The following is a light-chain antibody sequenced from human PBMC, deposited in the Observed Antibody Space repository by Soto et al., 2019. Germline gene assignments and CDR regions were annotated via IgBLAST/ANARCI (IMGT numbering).Light chain of an antibody. CDR3: QQYTSYST. J-gene: IGKJ1*01. Sequence: DIQITQSPSTPSATVGERVTIAFRASQSISNWLAWYQQKPGKAPTLLIYDASSLESGVPSRFSGSGSGTAFTLTISSLQPDDFATYYCQQYTSYSTFGQGTKVDIK. V-gene: IGKV1-5*01. CDR2: DAS. CDR1: QSISNW.